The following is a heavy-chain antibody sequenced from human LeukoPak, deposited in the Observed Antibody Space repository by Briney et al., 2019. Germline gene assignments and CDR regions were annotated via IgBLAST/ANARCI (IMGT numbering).Heavy chain of an antibody. CDR3: ARATRYCSSTSCNNWFDP. CDR1: GFTFSSYS. J-gene: IGHJ5*02. V-gene: IGHV3-21*01. Sequence: GGSLRLSCAASGFTFSSYSMNWVRQAPGKGLEWVSSISSSSSYIYYADSVKGRFTISRDNAKNSLYLQMNSLRAEDTAVYYCARATRYCSSTSCNNWFDPWGQGTLVTVSS. CDR2: ISSSSSYI. D-gene: IGHD2-2*01.